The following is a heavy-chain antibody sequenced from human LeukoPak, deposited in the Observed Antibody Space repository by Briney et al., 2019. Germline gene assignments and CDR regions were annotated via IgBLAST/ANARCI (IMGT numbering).Heavy chain of an antibody. V-gene: IGHV4-59*01. D-gene: IGHD2-2*01. Sequence: PGGSLRLSCAASGFTFSDYYMSWIRQAPGKGLEWIGYIYYSGSTNYNPSLKSRVTISVDTSKNQFSLKLSSVIAADTAVYYCARTTEGYCSSASCFGFSYSYYMDVWGKGTTVTISS. CDR2: IYYSGST. J-gene: IGHJ6*03. CDR1: GFTFSDYY. CDR3: ARTTEGYCSSASCFGFSYSYYMDV.